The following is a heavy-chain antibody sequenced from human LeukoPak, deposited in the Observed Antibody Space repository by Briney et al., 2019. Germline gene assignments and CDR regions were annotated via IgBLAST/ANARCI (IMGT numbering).Heavy chain of an antibody. V-gene: IGHV3-23*01. D-gene: IGHD6-13*01. CDR3: AKVLSSWSYYYYYYGMDV. CDR1: GFTFSSYA. CDR2: ISGSGGST. Sequence: GGSLRLACAASGFTFSSYAMSWVRQAPGKGLEWVSAISGSGGSTYYADSVKGRFTISRDNSKNTLYLQMNSLRAEDTAVYYCAKVLSSWSYYYYYYGMDVWGQGTTVTVSS. J-gene: IGHJ6*02.